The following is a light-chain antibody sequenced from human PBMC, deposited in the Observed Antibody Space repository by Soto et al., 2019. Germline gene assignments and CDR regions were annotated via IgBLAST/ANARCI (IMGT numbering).Light chain of an antibody. V-gene: IGKV4-1*01. CDR3: QQYYSTPYT. Sequence: DIVMTQSPDSLAVSLGERATINCKSSQSVLYSSNNKNYLAWYQQKPGQPPKLLIYWASTRESGVPDRFSGSGSGTDFTLAISSLLAEDGAVYYCQQYYSTPYTFGQRTKLEIK. CDR1: QSVLYSSNNKNY. J-gene: IGKJ2*01. CDR2: WAS.